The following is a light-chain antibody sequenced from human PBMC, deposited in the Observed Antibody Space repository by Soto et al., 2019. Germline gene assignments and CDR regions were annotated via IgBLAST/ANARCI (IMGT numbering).Light chain of an antibody. J-gene: IGLJ1*01. CDR3: SSFATSSTFF. CDR1: SSDVGRYNY. Sequence: QSVLSQPASVSGSRGQSITISCTGTSSDVGRYNYVSGFQQHPGKVPKLIIYDVNNCPSGVSDLFSGSKSGITPSLTISRLQPEDEADYYCSSFATSSTFFVGTGTNVTAL. CDR2: DVN. V-gene: IGLV2-14*03.